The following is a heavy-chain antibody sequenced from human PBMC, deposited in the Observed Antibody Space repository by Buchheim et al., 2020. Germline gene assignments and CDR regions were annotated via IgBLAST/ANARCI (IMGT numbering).Heavy chain of an antibody. CDR3: AREVAYCGGDCSGFDY. CDR1: GFTFSSYG. J-gene: IGHJ4*02. D-gene: IGHD2-21*02. V-gene: IGHV3-33*01. Sequence: QVQLVESGGGVVQPGRSLRLSCAASGFTFSSYGMHWVRQAPGKGLEWVAVIWYDGSNKYYADSVKGRVTISRDNSKNTLYLQMNSLRAEDTAVYYCAREVAYCGGDCSGFDYWGQGTL. CDR2: IWYDGSNK.